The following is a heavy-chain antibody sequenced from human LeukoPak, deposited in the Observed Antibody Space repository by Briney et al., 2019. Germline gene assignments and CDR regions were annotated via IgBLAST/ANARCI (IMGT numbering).Heavy chain of an antibody. Sequence: GGSLRLSCAASGFTFNNYAMSWVRQAPGTRLEWLSYVSGSGGATYYAASVKGRFTISRDNSKNTVYMQMGSLRAEDTAVYYCAKNRGGTYKYYMDVWGNGTTVTVSS. CDR3: AKNRGGTYKYYMDV. V-gene: IGHV3-23*01. D-gene: IGHD1-1*01. CDR2: VSGSGGAT. J-gene: IGHJ6*03. CDR1: GFTFNNYA.